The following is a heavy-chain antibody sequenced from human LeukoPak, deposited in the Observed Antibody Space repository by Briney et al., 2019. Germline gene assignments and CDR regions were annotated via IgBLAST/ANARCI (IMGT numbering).Heavy chain of an antibody. CDR3: AKIRITGTTGYDAFDI. CDR1: GFTFSSYG. V-gene: IGHV3-30*18. J-gene: IGHJ3*02. CDR2: ISYDGSNK. Sequence: PGGSLRLSCAASGFTFSSYGMHWVRQAPGKGLEWVAVISYDGSNKYYADSVKGRFTISRDNSKNTLYLQMNSLRAEDTAVYYCAKIRITGTTGYDAFDIWGQGTMVTVSS. D-gene: IGHD1-14*01.